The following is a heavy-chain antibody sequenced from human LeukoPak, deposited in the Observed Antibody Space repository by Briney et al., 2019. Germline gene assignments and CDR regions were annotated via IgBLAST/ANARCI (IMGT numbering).Heavy chain of an antibody. CDR3: ARGLYFDWLLYKYFGY. V-gene: IGHV4-34*01. CDR2: INHSGST. CDR1: GFTFSSYG. D-gene: IGHD3-9*01. J-gene: IGHJ4*02. Sequence: PGRSLRLSCAASGFTFSSYGMHWVRQPPGKGLEWIGEINHSGSTNYNPSLKSRVTISVDTSKNQFSLKLSSVTAADTAVYYCARGLYFDWLLYKYFGYWGQGTLVTVSS.